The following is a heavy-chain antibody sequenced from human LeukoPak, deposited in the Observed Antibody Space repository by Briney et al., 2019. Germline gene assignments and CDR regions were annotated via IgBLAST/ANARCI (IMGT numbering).Heavy chain of an antibody. V-gene: IGHV3-23*01. CDR3: AKEAGQLVKRFDP. CDR1: GFTFSSYG. CDR2: ISGSGTGT. Sequence: GGSLRLSCAASGFTFSSYGLSWVRQAPGKGLEWVSAISGSGTGTYYADSVKGRFTISRDNSKNTLYVQMNSLRAEDTAVYYCAKEAGQLVKRFDPWCQGTLVTVSS. J-gene: IGHJ5*02. D-gene: IGHD6-6*01.